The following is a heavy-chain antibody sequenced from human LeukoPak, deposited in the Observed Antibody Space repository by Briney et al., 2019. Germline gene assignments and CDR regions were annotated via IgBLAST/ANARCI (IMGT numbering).Heavy chain of an antibody. CDR3: ARGGLRLGELSTNPFYYFDY. CDR1: GFTFSSYA. CDR2: ISSNGGST. J-gene: IGHJ4*02. Sequence: GGSLRLSCAASGFTFSSYAMHWVRQAPGKGLEYVSAISSNGGSTYYANSVKGRFTISRDNSKNTLYPQMGSMRAEDMAVYYCARGGLRLGELSTNPFYYFDYWGQGTLVTVSS. D-gene: IGHD3-16*02. V-gene: IGHV3-64*01.